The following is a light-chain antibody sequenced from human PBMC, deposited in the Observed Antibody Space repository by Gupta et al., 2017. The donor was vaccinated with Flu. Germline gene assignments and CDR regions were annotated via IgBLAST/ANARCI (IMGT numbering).Light chain of an antibody. Sequence: TSSVSPGERATLACTASQSISSKLAWYQQKPGQAPRLLIYGASTRATGIPARFSGSGSGTEFTLTISSLESEDFAVYYCQQYNNWPLGYTFGQGTKLEIK. CDR2: GAS. CDR1: QSISSK. J-gene: IGKJ2*01. CDR3: QQYNNWPLGYT. V-gene: IGKV3-15*01.